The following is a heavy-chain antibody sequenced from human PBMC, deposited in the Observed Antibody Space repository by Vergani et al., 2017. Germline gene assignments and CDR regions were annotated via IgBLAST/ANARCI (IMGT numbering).Heavy chain of an antibody. CDR1: GFTFSNSA. CDR2: SRNKARSYTT. J-gene: IGHJ5*02. V-gene: IGHV3-72*01. Sequence: EVHLLESGGGQVEAGGSLRLSCVASGFTFSNSAMSWVRQTSGKGLEWVGRSRNKARSYTTEYSASVKGRFTISRDDSRTSLYLQMNSLKTEDTAVYYCATLPLQTQQQVTSWCQGTLVTVSS. CDR3: ATLPLQTQQQVTS. D-gene: IGHD6-13*01.